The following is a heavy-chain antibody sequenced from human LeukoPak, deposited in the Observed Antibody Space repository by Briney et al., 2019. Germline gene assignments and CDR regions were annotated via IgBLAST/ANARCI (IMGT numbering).Heavy chain of an antibody. Sequence: SETLSLTCAVSGYSISSGYYWGWIRQPPGKGLEWIGSIYHSGSTYYNPSLKSRVTISVDTSKNQFSLKLSSVTAADTAVYYCARDRWVGWFGSMRDLDAFDIWGQGTMVTVSS. CDR3: ARDRWVGWFGSMRDLDAFDI. D-gene: IGHD3-10*01. CDR2: IYHSGST. CDR1: GYSISSGYY. V-gene: IGHV4-38-2*02. J-gene: IGHJ3*02.